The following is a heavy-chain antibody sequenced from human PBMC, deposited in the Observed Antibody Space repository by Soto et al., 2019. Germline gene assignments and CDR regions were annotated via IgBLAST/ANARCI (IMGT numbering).Heavy chain of an antibody. J-gene: IGHJ5*02. Sequence: GGSLRLSCAASGFTFSSYSMNWVRQAPGKGLEWVSYISSSSSTIYYADSVKGRFTISRDNAKNSLYLQMNSLRAEDTAVYYCASEYYYGSGSSQRDINWFDPWGQGTRVNVSS. V-gene: IGHV3-48*01. CDR1: GFTFSSYS. CDR3: ASEYYYGSGSSQRDINWFDP. CDR2: ISSSSSTI. D-gene: IGHD3-10*01.